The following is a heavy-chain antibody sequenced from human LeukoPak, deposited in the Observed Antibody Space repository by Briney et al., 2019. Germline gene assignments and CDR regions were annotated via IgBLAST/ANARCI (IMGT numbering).Heavy chain of an antibody. Sequence: PGGSLRLSCTASGLTFGDYAVTWVRQGPGKGLEWGASFTGRHYGGTTEYAASVRGRFTISIDDSKTIAYLHMNRLTIEDTATYYCHRWTTVTTFDNWGQGTLVIVSS. CDR1: GLTFGDYA. CDR2: FTGRHYGGTT. D-gene: IGHD4-17*01. J-gene: IGHJ4*02. CDR3: HRWTTVTTFDN. V-gene: IGHV3-49*04.